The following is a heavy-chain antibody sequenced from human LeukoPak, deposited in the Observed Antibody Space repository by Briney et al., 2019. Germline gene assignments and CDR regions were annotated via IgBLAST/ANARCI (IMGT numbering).Heavy chain of an antibody. V-gene: IGHV3-53*04. CDR1: GFTVGSSY. CDR3: GSSSSVYYYHGLDV. J-gene: IGHJ6*02. Sequence: GGSLRLSCEASGFTVGSSYMSWVRQAPGKGLEWVSVIYSVGSTYYADSVKGRFTISRHNSKNTLYLQMNSLRAEDTAVYYCGSSSSVYYYHGLDVWGQGTTVTVSS. D-gene: IGHD6-6*01. CDR2: IYSVGST.